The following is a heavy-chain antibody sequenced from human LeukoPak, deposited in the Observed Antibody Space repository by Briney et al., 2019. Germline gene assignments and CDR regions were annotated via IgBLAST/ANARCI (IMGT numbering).Heavy chain of an antibody. CDR2: ISSSSSTI. CDR1: GFTFSSYS. Sequence: PGGSLRLSCAASGFTFSSYSMNWVRRAPGKGLEWVSYISSSSSTIYYADSVKGRFTISRDNAKNSLYLQMNSLRAEDTAVYYCARGGRLRLDDAFDIWGQGTMVTVSS. CDR3: ARGGRLRLDDAFDI. D-gene: IGHD5-12*01. J-gene: IGHJ3*02. V-gene: IGHV3-48*01.